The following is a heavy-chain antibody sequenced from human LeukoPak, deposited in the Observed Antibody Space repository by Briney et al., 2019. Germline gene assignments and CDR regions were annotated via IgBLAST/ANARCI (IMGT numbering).Heavy chain of an antibody. D-gene: IGHD4-17*01. V-gene: IGHV1-69*13. CDR1: GGTFSSYA. CDR2: IIPIFGTA. Sequence: SVKVSCKASGGTFSSYAISWVRQAPGQGLGWMGGIIPIFGTANYAQKFQGRVTITADESTSTAYMELSSLRSEDTAVYYCARGPCTVTISESAGGVDYWGQGTLVTVSS. J-gene: IGHJ4*02. CDR3: ARGPCTVTISESAGGVDY.